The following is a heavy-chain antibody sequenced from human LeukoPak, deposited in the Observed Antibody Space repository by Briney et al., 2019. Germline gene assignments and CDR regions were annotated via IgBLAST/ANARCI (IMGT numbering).Heavy chain of an antibody. CDR2: ISGSGGST. CDR1: GFTFSSYA. Sequence: GGSLRLSCAASGFTFSSYAMSWVRQAPGKGLEWVSAISGSGGSTYYADSVKGRFTISRDNSKNTLYLQMNSLRAEDTAVYYCAKDADGIAAAGPTLTDYFDYWGQGTLVTVSS. D-gene: IGHD6-13*01. CDR3: AKDADGIAAAGPTLTDYFDY. V-gene: IGHV3-23*01. J-gene: IGHJ4*02.